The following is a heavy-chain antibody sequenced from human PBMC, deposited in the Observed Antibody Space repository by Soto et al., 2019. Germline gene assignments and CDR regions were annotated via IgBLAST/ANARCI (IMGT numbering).Heavy chain of an antibody. CDR2: IIPIFGTA. CDR1: EDTFRNYA. V-gene: IGHV1-69*06. Sequence: LVQSGAEVKKPGSSVKVSXXASEDTFRNYAISWVRQXXXXGXXXXGGIIPIFGTANYAQKFQGRVTITADTSANTVYLELSSLRSEDTAVYYCASTKYDSSAYYYWYLGLWGRGTLVTVSS. CDR3: ASTKYDSSAYYYWYLGL. D-gene: IGHD3-22*01. J-gene: IGHJ2*01.